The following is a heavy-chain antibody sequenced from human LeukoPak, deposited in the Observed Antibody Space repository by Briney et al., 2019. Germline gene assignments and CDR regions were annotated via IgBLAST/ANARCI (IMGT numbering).Heavy chain of an antibody. CDR3: SKDPPDAFGSGSPYY. CDR1: GFTFGSYA. V-gene: IGHV3-23*01. Sequence: GGSLRLSCPVSGFTFGSYAMSWVRQAPGKGLEWVSTINGRGAGTFYADSVKGRFTISRDNSKNTLCLQMNSLRAEDTATYYCSKDPPDAFGSGSPYYWGQGTLVTVSS. D-gene: IGHD3-10*01. J-gene: IGHJ4*02. CDR2: INGRGAGT.